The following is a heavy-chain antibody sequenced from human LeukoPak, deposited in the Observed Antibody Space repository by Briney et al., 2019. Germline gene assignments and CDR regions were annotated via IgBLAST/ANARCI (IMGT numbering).Heavy chain of an antibody. V-gene: IGHV3-23*01. D-gene: IGHD4-11*01. CDR3: AKALTVTTPFDY. CDR1: AFTFSSYA. CDR2: ISGSGGNT. J-gene: IGHJ4*02. Sequence: GGSLRLSCAASAFTFSSYAMSWDRQAPGKGLEWVSAISGSGGNTYYADSVKGRFTISRDNSKNTLYLQMNSLRAEDTAVYYCAKALTVTTPFDYWGQGTLVTVSS.